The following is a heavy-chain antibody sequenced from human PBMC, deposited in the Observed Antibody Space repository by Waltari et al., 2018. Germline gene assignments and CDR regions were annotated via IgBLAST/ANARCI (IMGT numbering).Heavy chain of an antibody. Sequence: QVQLVESGGGVVQPGRSLRLSCAASGFTFSTYALYWVRLAPGKGLEWVAVILHDGSNKYYADSVKGRFTISRDNSKNTLYLQMNSLRAEDTATYFCARDRQSGGFRYDYWGQGTLVTVSS. CDR1: GFTFSTYA. J-gene: IGHJ4*02. CDR3: ARDRQSGGFRYDY. D-gene: IGHD1-1*01. V-gene: IGHV3-30*01. CDR2: ILHDGSNK.